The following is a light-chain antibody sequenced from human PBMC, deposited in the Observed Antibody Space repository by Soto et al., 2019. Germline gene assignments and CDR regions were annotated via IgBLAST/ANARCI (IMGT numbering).Light chain of an antibody. Sequence: DIQLTQSPSTLSASVGDRVTITCRASQSVSTWLAWYQQKPGKAPKLLIHKASTLENGVTSRFSGCGSGTVFTLPISRLQPDDSAPYYCHQFHDYPVTFGGGTKVLI. CDR3: HQFHDYPVT. V-gene: IGKV1-5*03. CDR1: QSVSTW. J-gene: IGKJ4*01. CDR2: KAS.